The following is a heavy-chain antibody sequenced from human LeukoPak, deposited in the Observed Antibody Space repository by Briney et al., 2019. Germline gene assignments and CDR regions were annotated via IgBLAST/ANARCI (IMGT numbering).Heavy chain of an antibody. D-gene: IGHD3-3*01. CDR2: INPNSGGT. CDR3: ARDKSITIFLNWFDP. J-gene: IGHJ5*02. V-gene: IGHV1-2*02. Sequence: ASVKVSCKASGYTFTGYYMHWVRQAPGQGLEWMGWINPNSGGTNYAQKFQGRVTMTRDTSISTAYMELSRLRSDDTAMYYCARDKSITIFLNWFDPWGQGTLVTVSS. CDR1: GYTFTGYY.